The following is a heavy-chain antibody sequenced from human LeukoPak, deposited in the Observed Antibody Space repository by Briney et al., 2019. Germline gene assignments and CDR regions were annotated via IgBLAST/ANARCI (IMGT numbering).Heavy chain of an antibody. V-gene: IGHV5-51*01. CDR3: ARRTYCSSTSCFPYYFDY. CDR2: IYPGDSDT. CDR1: GYSFTSYW. D-gene: IGHD2-2*01. Sequence: GESLKISCKGSGYSFTSYWSGWVRQMPGKGLEGMGIIYPGDSDTRYSPSFQGQVTISADKTISTAYLQWSSLKASDTAMYYCARRTYCSSTSCFPYYFDYWGQGTLVTVSS. J-gene: IGHJ4*02.